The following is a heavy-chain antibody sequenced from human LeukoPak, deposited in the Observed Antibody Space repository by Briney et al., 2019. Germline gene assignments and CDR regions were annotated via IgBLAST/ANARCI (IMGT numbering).Heavy chain of an antibody. D-gene: IGHD6-6*01. J-gene: IGHJ4*02. CDR3: ARSESSSIALDY. Sequence: GGSLRLSCAASGFTFSDYYTSWIRQAPGKGLEWVSYISSSGSTIYYADSVKGRFTISRDNAKNSLYLQMNSLRAEDTAVYYCARSESSSIALDYWGQGTLVTVSS. CDR2: ISSSGSTI. CDR1: GFTFSDYY. V-gene: IGHV3-11*04.